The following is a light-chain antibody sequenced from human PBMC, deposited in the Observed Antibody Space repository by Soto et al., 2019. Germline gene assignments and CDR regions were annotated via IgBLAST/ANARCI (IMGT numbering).Light chain of an antibody. CDR2: GTS. CDR1: QAVTGNY. J-gene: IGKJ2*01. CDR3: QQCGPSLRYT. V-gene: IGKV3-20*01. Sequence: EVVLTQSPDTLSLSPGETATLSCRASQAVTGNYLAWYQQKPGQAPRLLIYGTSNRATGIPDRFSCSGSGTDFTLTISRLEPEDVAVYYCQQCGPSLRYTFGQGTKLEIK.